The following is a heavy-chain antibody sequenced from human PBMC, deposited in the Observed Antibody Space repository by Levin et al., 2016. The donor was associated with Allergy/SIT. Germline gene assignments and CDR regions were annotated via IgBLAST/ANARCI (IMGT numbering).Heavy chain of an antibody. CDR2: INPNSGGT. CDR1: GGTFTSYG. V-gene: IGHV1-2*02. J-gene: IGHJ5*02. D-gene: IGHD3-3*01. CDR3: ARRLPYYDFWEGWFDP. Sequence: ASVKVSCKASGGTFTSYGISWVRQAPGQGLEWMGWINPNSGGTNYAQKFQGRVTMTRDTSISTAYMELSRLRSDDTAVYYCARRLPYYDFWEGWFDPWGQGTLVTVSS.